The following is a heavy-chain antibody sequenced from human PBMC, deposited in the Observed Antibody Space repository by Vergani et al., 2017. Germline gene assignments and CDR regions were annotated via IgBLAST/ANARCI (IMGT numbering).Heavy chain of an antibody. V-gene: IGHV3-23*01. Sequence: EVQLLESGGGLVQPGASLRLSCAASGFTFSSYAISWVRQAPGKGLEWVSAMSGSGGSTYYADSVKGRFTISRDNSKNTLYLQMNSLRAEDTAVYYCDVNYDILTGYYQFDYWGQGTLVTVSS. CDR1: GFTFSSYA. CDR2: MSGSGGST. CDR3: DVNYDILTGYYQFDY. J-gene: IGHJ4*02. D-gene: IGHD3-9*01.